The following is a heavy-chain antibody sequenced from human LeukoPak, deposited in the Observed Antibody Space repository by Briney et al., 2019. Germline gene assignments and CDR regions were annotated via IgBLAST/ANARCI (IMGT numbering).Heavy chain of an antibody. CDR3: ATAIAAAGRRGLFPGY. Sequence: GASVKVSCKVSGYTLTESSMHWVRQAPGKGLEWMGGFDPEDGETIYAQKFQGRVTMTEDTSTDTAYMELSSLRSEDTAVYYCATAIAAAGRRGLFPGYWGQGTLVTVSS. CDR1: GYTLTESS. J-gene: IGHJ4*02. CDR2: FDPEDGET. V-gene: IGHV1-24*01. D-gene: IGHD6-13*01.